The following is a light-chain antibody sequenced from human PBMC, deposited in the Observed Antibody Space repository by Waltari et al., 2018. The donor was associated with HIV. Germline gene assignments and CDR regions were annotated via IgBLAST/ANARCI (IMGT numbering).Light chain of an antibody. CDR3: AAWDDSLIGPV. CDR2: SNN. V-gene: IGLV1-44*01. J-gene: IGLJ3*02. CDR1: SSTIGSNT. Sequence: QSVLTQPPSASGTPGQRVTISCSGSSSTIGSNTVNWYQQLPGTAPKLLICSNNQRPSGVPDRLSGSKSGTSASLAISGLQSEDEANYYCAAWDDSLIGPVFGGGTKLTVL.